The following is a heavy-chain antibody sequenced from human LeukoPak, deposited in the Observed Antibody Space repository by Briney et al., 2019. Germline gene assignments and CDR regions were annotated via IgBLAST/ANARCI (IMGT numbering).Heavy chain of an antibody. V-gene: IGHV1-69*13. Sequence: ASVKVSCKASGGTFSSYAISWVRQAPGQELEWMGGIIPIFGTANYAQKFQGRVTITADESTSTAYMELSSLRSEDTAVYYCAGSSRDAYDYWGQGTLVTVSS. CDR3: AGSSRDAYDY. J-gene: IGHJ4*02. D-gene: IGHD6-6*01. CDR1: GGTFSSYA. CDR2: IIPIFGTA.